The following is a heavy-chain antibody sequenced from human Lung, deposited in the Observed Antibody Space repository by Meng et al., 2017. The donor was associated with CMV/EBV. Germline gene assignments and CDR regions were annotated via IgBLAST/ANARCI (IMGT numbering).Heavy chain of an antibody. Sequence: GGSLRLXCAASGFTFSSYWMHWVRQAPGKGLVWVSRINSDGSSTSYADSVKGRFTISRDNAKNTLYLQMNSLRAEDTAVYYCARGGSSWGGKYYYYVMDVWGQGXTVTVSS. CDR3: ARGGSSWGGKYYYYVMDV. D-gene: IGHD6-13*01. V-gene: IGHV3-74*01. CDR1: GFTFSSYW. CDR2: INSDGSST. J-gene: IGHJ6*02.